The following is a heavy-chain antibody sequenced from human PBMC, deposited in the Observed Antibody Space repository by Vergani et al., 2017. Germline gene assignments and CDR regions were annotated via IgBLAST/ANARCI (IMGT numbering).Heavy chain of an antibody. CDR3: ASGPYSGSYYFYYYYMDV. CDR1: GGTFSSYA. CDR2: IIPIFGTA. V-gene: IGHV1-69*01. Sequence: QVQLVQSGAEVKKPGSSVKVSCKASGGTFSSYAISWVRQAPGQGLEWMGGIIPIFGTANYAQKFQGRVTITAVESTSTAYMVLSSLRSEDTAVYYCASGPYSGSYYFYYYYMDVWGKGTTVTVSS. D-gene: IGHD1-26*01. J-gene: IGHJ6*03.